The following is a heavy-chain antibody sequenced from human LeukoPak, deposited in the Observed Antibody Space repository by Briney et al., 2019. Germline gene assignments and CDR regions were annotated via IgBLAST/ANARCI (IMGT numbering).Heavy chain of an antibody. V-gene: IGHV1-18*01. D-gene: IGHD2-2*01. CDR1: GYTFTSYG. CDR2: ISAYNGNT. CDR3: ARDEDIVVVPAAGNWFDP. J-gene: IGHJ5*02. Sequence: ASVKVSCKASGYTFTSYGISWVRQAPGQGLEWMEWISAYNGNTNYAQKLQGRVTMTTDTSTSTAYMELRSLRSDDTAVYYCARDEDIVVVPAAGNWFDPWGQGTLVTVSS.